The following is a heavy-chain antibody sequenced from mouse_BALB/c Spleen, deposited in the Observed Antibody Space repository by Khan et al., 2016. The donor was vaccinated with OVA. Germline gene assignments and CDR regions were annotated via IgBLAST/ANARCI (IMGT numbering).Heavy chain of an antibody. D-gene: IGHD2-3*01. J-gene: IGHJ4*01. CDR1: GYSITSDYA. CDR2: ISYSGST. CDR3: ARDGSRYNYAMDD. V-gene: IGHV3-2*02. Sequence: EVQLVESGPGLVKPSQSLSLTCTVTGYSITSDYAWNWIRQFPGNKLEWMGYISYSGSTNYNPSLKSRISITRDTSKNQFFLQLNSVTTEDTATYYCARDGSRYNYAMDDWGQGTSVTVSS.